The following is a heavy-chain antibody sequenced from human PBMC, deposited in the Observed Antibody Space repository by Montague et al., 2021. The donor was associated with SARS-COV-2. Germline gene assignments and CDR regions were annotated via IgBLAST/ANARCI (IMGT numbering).Heavy chain of an antibody. V-gene: IGHV4-59*13. CDR2: IYYSGSVTT. D-gene: IGHD3-10*01. CDR3: ARRGGGEFFVRFMFWYFDV. J-gene: IGHJ2*01. CDR1: GGSINTYY. Sequence: SETLSLTCTVSGGSINTYYWCWVRQSAGKGLDWIGYIYYSGSVTTSYNPSLKSRVSISVDTSKNQFSLKLTSVTAADTAVYYCARRGGGEFFVRFMFWYFDVWSRGTLVTVSS.